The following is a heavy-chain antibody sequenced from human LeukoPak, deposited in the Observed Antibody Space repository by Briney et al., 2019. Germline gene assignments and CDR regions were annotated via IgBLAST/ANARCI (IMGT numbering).Heavy chain of an antibody. CDR2: IYYSGST. Sequence: SETLSLTCTVSGGSISSSSYYWGWIRQRPGKGLEWIGSIYYSGSTYYNPSLKSRVTISVDTSKNQFSLKLSSVTAADTAVYYCARALYDFWSGYYSAPDYWGQGTLVTVSS. CDR3: ARALYDFWSGYYSAPDY. CDR1: GGSISSSSYY. D-gene: IGHD3-3*01. V-gene: IGHV4-39*01. J-gene: IGHJ4*02.